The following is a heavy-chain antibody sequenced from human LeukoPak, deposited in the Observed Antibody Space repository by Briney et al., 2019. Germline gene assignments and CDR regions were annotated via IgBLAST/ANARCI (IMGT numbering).Heavy chain of an antibody. Sequence: GGSLRLSCAASGFTLSDYYMSWIRRAPGKGLEWVSYSSSSGSTMYYADSVKGRFAISRDNAKNSLYLQMNSLRADDTAVYYCARRRDFIDFWGQGTLVTVSS. D-gene: IGHD3/OR15-3a*01. J-gene: IGHJ4*02. V-gene: IGHV3-11*01. CDR3: ARRRDFIDF. CDR2: SSSSGSTM. CDR1: GFTLSDYY.